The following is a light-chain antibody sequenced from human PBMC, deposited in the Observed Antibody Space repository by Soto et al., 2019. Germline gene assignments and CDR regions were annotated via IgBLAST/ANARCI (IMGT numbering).Light chain of an antibody. CDR2: KGS. Sequence: DVVMTQYPFSLPVTLGQPASIFCSSNQCLVQSDGVAYLSWLQXRRGRSPRRXRGKGSNRDSGVPARCSGSGSGTDFGMKISRVEAEDLGRDDGMDGTHLPISSGQGALLEIK. CDR1: QCLVQSDGVAY. J-gene: IGKJ5*01. V-gene: IGKV2-30*02. CDR3: MDGTHLPIS.